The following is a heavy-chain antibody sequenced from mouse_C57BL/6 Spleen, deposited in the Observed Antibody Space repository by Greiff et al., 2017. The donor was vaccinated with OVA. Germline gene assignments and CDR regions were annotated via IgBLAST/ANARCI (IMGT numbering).Heavy chain of an antibody. CDR3: TVDYAYYFDY. CDR1: GFTFSNYW. D-gene: IGHD2-4*01. V-gene: IGHV6-3*01. CDR2: IRLKSDNYAT. Sequence: EVKVEESGGGFVQPGGSMKLSCVASGFTFSNYWMNWVRQSPEKGLEWVAQIRLKSDNYATHYAESVKGRFTISRDDSKSSVYLQMNNLRAEDTGIYYCTVDYAYYFDYWGQGTTLTVSS. J-gene: IGHJ2*01.